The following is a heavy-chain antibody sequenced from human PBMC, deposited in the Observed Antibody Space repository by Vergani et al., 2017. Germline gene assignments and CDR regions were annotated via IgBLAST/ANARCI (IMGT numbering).Heavy chain of an antibody. CDR1: GFTFSSYA. V-gene: IGHV1-69*01. CDR3: ARDRPNIPPYCSSTSCTYRGWYFDL. Sequence: VQLLESGGGLVQPGGSLRLSCAASGFTFSSYAISWVRQAPGQGLEWMGGIIPIFGTANYAQKFQGRVTITADESTSTAYMELSSLRSEDTAVYYCARDRPNIPPYCSSTSCTYRGWYFDLWGRGTLVTVSS. CDR2: IIPIFGTA. D-gene: IGHD2-2*01. J-gene: IGHJ2*01.